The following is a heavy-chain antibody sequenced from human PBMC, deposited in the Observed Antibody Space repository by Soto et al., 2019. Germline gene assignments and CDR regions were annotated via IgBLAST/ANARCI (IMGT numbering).Heavy chain of an antibody. D-gene: IGHD1-7*01. CDR2: ITYDGSNK. Sequence: GGSLRLSCQASGFNFDNYGMHWVRQAPGKGLEWVAVITYDGSNKYYADSVKGRFTISRDNSKNTLSLHLNTLKPEDTAVYHCAKDRVGGTFYTPLGFWGQGTLVTVS. CDR3: AKDRVGGTFYTPLGF. V-gene: IGHV3-30*18. CDR1: GFNFDNYG. J-gene: IGHJ4*02.